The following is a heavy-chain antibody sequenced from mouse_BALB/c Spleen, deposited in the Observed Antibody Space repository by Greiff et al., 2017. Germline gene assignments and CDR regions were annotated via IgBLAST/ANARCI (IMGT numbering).Heavy chain of an antibody. Sequence: EVQGVESGGGLVKPGGSLKLSCAASGFTFSDYYMYWVRQTPEKRLEWVATISDGGSYTYYPDSVKGRFTISRDNAKNNLYLQMSSLKSEDTAMYYCARGIYYGNYVPFAYWGQGTLVTVSA. CDR2: ISDGGSYT. D-gene: IGHD2-1*01. CDR1: GFTFSDYY. CDR3: ARGIYYGNYVPFAY. J-gene: IGHJ3*01. V-gene: IGHV5-4*02.